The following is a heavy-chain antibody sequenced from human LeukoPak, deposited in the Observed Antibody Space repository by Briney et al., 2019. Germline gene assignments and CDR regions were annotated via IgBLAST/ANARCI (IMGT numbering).Heavy chain of an antibody. J-gene: IGHJ4*02. CDR1: GFTFSAYA. D-gene: IGHD2-21*01. CDR2: IYWDGST. CDR3: ARDIFLGRSGYFEY. Sequence: PGGSLRLSCEASGFTFSAYAMTWVRQAPGKGLEWVSVIYWDGSTYYADSVKGRFTISRDNSKNTLYLQMNNLRAEDTAVYHCARDIFLGRSGYFEYWGQGTLVTVSS. V-gene: IGHV3-53*01.